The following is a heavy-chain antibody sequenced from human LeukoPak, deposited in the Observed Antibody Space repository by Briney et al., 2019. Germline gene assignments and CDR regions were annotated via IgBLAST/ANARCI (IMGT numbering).Heavy chain of an antibody. Sequence: SETLSLTCAVSGGSISSSNWWSWVRQPPGKGLEWIGEIYHSGSTNYNPSLKSRVTISVDKSKNQFSLKLSSVTAADTAVYYCAGSYDSSGYPFDYWGQGTLVTVSS. CDR1: GGSISSSNW. J-gene: IGHJ4*02. D-gene: IGHD3-22*01. CDR3: AGSYDSSGYPFDY. V-gene: IGHV4-4*02. CDR2: IYHSGST.